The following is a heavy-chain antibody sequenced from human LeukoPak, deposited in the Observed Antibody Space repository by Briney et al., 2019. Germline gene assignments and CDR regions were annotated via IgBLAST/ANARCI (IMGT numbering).Heavy chain of an antibody. CDR3: ASPPGDY. CDR1: GFTFSDYY. V-gene: IGHV3-11*04. Sequence: PGGALRLSCAASGFTFSDYYMSWSRQAPGKGLEWGSYISSSGSTVYFADSVTGRFTIYRANVKNSLYLQMNSLRAEDTAVYYCASPPGDYWGQGTLVTVSS. J-gene: IGHJ4*02. CDR2: ISSSGSTV.